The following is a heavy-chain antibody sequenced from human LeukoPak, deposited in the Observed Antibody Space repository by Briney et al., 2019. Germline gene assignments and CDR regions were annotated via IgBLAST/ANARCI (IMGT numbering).Heavy chain of an antibody. CDR3: ARLRDGRWLLEY. V-gene: IGHV4-59*04. Sequence: SETLSLTCTVSGGSISTYYWSWIRQPPGKGLEWIASINYSGTTYYNPSLKSRVTISEDRSKNQFSLKLSSVTAADTAVYYCARLRDGRWLLEYWGQGTLVTVSS. CDR2: INYSGTT. D-gene: IGHD5-24*01. J-gene: IGHJ4*02. CDR1: GGSISTYY.